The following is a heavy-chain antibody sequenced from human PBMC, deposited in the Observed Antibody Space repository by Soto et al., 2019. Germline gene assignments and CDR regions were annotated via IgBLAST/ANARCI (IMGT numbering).Heavy chain of an antibody. D-gene: IGHD3-16*01. CDR3: ARDSVPLANCFDP. J-gene: IGHJ5*02. CDR1: GYTFTGSY. Sequence: ASVKVSCKASGYTFTGSYIHWARQAPGQGLEWMGWINPNTDYTNYAQKFQGRVTMTRDTSISTAYMELRRLRSDDTAVHYCARDSVPLANCFDPWGQGTLVTVSS. CDR2: INPNTDYT. V-gene: IGHV1-2*02.